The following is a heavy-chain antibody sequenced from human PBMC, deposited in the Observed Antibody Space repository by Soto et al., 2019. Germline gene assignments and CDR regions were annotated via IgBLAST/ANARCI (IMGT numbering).Heavy chain of an antibody. J-gene: IGHJ4*02. CDR3: ARAGYCSSTSCYDY. V-gene: IGHV1-69*02. D-gene: IGHD2-2*01. Sequence: VQLVQSGAEVKKPGSSVKVSCKASGGTFSSYTISWVRQAPGQGLEWMGRIIPILGIANYAQKFQGRVTITADKSTSTAYMELSSLRSEDTAVYYCARAGYCSSTSCYDYWGQGTLVTVSS. CDR2: IIPILGIA. CDR1: GGTFSSYT.